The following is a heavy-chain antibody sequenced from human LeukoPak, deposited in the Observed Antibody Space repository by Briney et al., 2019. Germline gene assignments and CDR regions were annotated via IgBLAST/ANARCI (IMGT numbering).Heavy chain of an antibody. D-gene: IGHD4-23*01. J-gene: IGHJ3*02. V-gene: IGHV4-31*03. CDR1: GGSMSSGGYY. CDR2: IYYSGST. Sequence: SETLSLTCTVSGGSMSSGGYYWSWIRQHPGKGLEWIGYIYYSGSTYYNPSLKSRVTISVDTSKNQFSLKLSSVTAADTAVYYCARARYGGQRSAFDIWGQGTMVTVSS. CDR3: ARARYGGQRSAFDI.